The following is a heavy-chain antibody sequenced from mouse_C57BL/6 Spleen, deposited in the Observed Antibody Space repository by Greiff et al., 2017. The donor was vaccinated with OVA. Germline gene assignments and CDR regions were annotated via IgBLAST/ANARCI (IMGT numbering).Heavy chain of an antibody. V-gene: IGHV3-6*01. Sequence: EVQLQESGPGLVKPSQSLSLTCSVTGYSITSGYYWNWIRQFPGNKLEWMGYISYDGSNNYNPSLKNRISITRDTSKNQFFLKLNSVTTEDTATYYCARYSNYEAYWGQGTLVTVSA. D-gene: IGHD2-5*01. CDR2: ISYDGSN. CDR3: ARYSNYEAY. CDR1: GYSITSGYY. J-gene: IGHJ3*01.